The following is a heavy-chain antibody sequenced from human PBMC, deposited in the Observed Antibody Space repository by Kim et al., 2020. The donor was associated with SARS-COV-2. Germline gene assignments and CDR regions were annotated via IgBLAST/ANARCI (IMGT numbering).Heavy chain of an antibody. J-gene: IGHJ5*02. D-gene: IGHD2-15*01. CDR2: IYWDDDK. Sequence: SGPTLVNPTQTLTLTCTFSEFSLSTSGVGVGWIRQPPGKALEWLALIYWDDDKRYSPSLKNRLTITKDTSKNQVVLTMTNMDPVDTATYSCAHRRGYCSGASCYSIFNWFDAWGEGILVASSS. V-gene: IGHV2-5*02. CDR3: AHRRGYCSGASCYSIFNWFDA. CDR1: EFSLSTSGVG.